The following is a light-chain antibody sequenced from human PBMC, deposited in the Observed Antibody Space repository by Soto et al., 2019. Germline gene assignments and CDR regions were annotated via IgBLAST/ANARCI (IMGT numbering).Light chain of an antibody. CDR2: DAS. J-gene: IGKJ4*01. CDR3: QHRSVWPA. V-gene: IGKV3-11*01. Sequence: EIVLTQSPATLSLSPGERATLSCRASQSVNSNLAWYQQKPGQAPRLLIYDASSRATGIPPRFSGSGSGTDFTLTISSLEPEDFAVYYCQHRSVWPAFGGGTRWISN. CDR1: QSVNSN.